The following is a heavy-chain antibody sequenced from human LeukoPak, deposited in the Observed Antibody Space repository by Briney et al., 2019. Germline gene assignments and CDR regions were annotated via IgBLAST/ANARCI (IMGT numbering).Heavy chain of an antibody. CDR1: GFTFDDYG. CDR3: AGGDSSGWYFDL. V-gene: IGHV3-20*04. J-gene: IGHJ2*01. D-gene: IGHD3-22*01. Sequence: GGSLRLSCAASGFTFDDYGMSWVRQAPGKGLEWVSGINWNGGSTGYADSVKGRFTISRDNAKNSLYLQMNSLRVEDTALYYCAGGDSSGWYFDLWGRGTLVTVSS. CDR2: INWNGGST.